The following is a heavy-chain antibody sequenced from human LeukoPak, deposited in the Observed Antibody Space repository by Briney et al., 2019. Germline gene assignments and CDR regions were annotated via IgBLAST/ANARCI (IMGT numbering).Heavy chain of an antibody. V-gene: IGHV4-59*02. CDR2: IYYSGST. Sequence: SETLFLTCTVSGGSVNSYYWSWIRQPPGKGLEWIGYIYYSGSTNYNPSLKSRVTISVDTSKNQFSLRLSSVTAADTAVYYCARVTGYMTEDYFDYWGQGTLITVSS. J-gene: IGHJ4*02. CDR1: GGSVNSYY. D-gene: IGHD6-13*01. CDR3: ARVTGYMTEDYFDY.